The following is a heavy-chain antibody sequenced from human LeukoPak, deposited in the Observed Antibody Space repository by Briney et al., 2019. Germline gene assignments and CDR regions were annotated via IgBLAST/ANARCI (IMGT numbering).Heavy chain of an antibody. D-gene: IGHD3-10*01. CDR1: GDSISSGDYY. V-gene: IGHV4-61*02. J-gene: IGHJ6*03. CDR2: ISSSGST. Sequence: ASQTLSLTCTVSGDSISSGDYYWSWIRQPAGKGLEWIGRISSSGSTNYNPSLKSRVTISVDTSKNQFSLKLSSVTAADTAVYYCARVATKRFGELYSYYCYYMDVWGKGTTVTVSS. CDR3: ARVATKRFGELYSYYCYYMDV.